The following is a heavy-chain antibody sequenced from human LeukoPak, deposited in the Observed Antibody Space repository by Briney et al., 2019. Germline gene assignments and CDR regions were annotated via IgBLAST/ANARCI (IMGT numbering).Heavy chain of an antibody. CDR2: IYYSGST. D-gene: IGHD1-26*01. V-gene: IGHV4-59*01. Sequence: SETLSLTCTVSGGSISSYYWSWIRQSPGKGLDWIGYIYYSGSTKYNPSLKSRVTISVDTSKNQFSLKLSSVTAADTAVYYCVVGRSSYYYYMDVWGKGTTVTISS. CDR3: VVGRSSYYYYMDV. J-gene: IGHJ6*03. CDR1: GGSISSYY.